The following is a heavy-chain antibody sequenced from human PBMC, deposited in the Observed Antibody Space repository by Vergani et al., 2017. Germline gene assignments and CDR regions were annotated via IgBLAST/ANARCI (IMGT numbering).Heavy chain of an antibody. V-gene: IGHV4-39*01. CDR2: IYHVGSA. D-gene: IGHD3-10*01. Sequence: QLQLQESGAGLVKPSETLSLTCTVSGGSISSSSYYWGWIRQPPEKGLEWIGIIYHVGSAYYNPSLRSLVTIPVDTSKNQFSLKLSSVTAADTAVYYCARWHGFRHYFDYWGRGTLVTVSS. CDR3: ARWHGFRHYFDY. CDR1: GGSISSSSYY. J-gene: IGHJ4*02.